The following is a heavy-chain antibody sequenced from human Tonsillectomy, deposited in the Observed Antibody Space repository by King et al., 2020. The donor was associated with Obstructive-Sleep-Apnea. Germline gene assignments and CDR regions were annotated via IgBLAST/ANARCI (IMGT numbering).Heavy chain of an antibody. V-gene: IGHV5-51*01. CDR1: GYKFTNYW. Sequence: QLVQSGAEVKKPGESLKISCKGSGYKFTNYWIGWVRQMPGKGLEWMGIIYPGDSDTRYSPSFQGQVSISADKSINTAYLQWSSLKAWDTAMYYCARQSYHDSGNADYWGQGTLVTVSS. J-gene: IGHJ4*02. CDR2: IYPGDSDT. D-gene: IGHD3-22*01. CDR3: ARQSYHDSGNADY.